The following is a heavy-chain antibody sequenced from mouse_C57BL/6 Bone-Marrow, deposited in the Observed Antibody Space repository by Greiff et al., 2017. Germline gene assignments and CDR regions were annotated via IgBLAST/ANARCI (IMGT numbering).Heavy chain of an antibody. V-gene: IGHV5-17*01. J-gene: IGHJ4*01. Sequence: EVKVVESGGGLVKPGGSLKLSCAASGFTFSDYGMHWVRQAPEKGLEWVAYISSGSSTIYYADTVKGRFTISRDNAKNTLFLQMTSLRSEDTAMSYCARDYYGSSRYYAMDYWGQGTSVTVSS. CDR1: GFTFSDYG. CDR2: ISSGSSTI. CDR3: ARDYYGSSRYYAMDY. D-gene: IGHD1-1*01.